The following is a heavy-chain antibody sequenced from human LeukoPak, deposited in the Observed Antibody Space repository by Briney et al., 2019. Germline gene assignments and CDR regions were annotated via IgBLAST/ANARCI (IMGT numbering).Heavy chain of an antibody. Sequence: PGGSLRLSCAASGFTFSSYEMNWVRQVPGKGLEWLSYISSSGRTMYYADSVKGRFTISRDNAKNSLFLQMNSLRAEDTAVYYCARDYGDPRALYFDYWGQGTLVTVSS. V-gene: IGHV3-48*03. J-gene: IGHJ4*02. D-gene: IGHD4-17*01. CDR3: ARDYGDPRALYFDY. CDR2: ISSSGRTM. CDR1: GFTFSSYE.